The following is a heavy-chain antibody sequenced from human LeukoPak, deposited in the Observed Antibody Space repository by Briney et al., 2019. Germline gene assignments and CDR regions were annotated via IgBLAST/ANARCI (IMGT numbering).Heavy chain of an antibody. CDR2: INPNSGGT. CDR1: GYTFTGYY. V-gene: IGHV1-2*02. CDR3: ARASYSGSYFANY. D-gene: IGHD1-26*01. J-gene: IGHJ4*02. Sequence: ASVKVSCKASGYTFTGYYMHWVRQAPGQGLEWMGWINPNSGGTNYARKFQGRVTMTRDTSISTAYMELSRLRSDDTAVYYCARASYSGSYFANYWGQGTLVTVSS.